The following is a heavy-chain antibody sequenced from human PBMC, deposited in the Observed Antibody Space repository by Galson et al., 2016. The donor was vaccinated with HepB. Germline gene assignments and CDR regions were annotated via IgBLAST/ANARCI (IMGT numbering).Heavy chain of an antibody. CDR1: GFTFSSYA. V-gene: IGHV3-30*04. J-gene: IGHJ4*02. CDR2: ISYDGSNK. CDR3: ARDSSGWYGIFDY. D-gene: IGHD6-19*01. Sequence: SLRLSCAASGFTFSSYAMHWVRQAPGKGLEWVAVISYDGSNKYYAHSVKCRFTISRDNSKNTLYLQMNSLRAEDTAGYYCARDSSGWYGIFDYWGQGTLVTVSS.